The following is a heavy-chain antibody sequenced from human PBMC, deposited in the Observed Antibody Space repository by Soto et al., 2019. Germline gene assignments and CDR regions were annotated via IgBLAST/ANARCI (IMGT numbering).Heavy chain of an antibody. CDR1: GFIFTSYW. V-gene: IGHV5-10-1*03. CDR3: ARHKSCGGSYPFDF. Sequence: EVQLVKSGAEVKKPGDSLTISCKASGFIFTSYWLSWVRQMPGKGLEWMGMLNPKDSFANYSPSFRGHVTISPDTSVTTAYLKWSSLKASDTAIYYCARHKSCGGSYPFDFWGQGTLVTVSS. J-gene: IGHJ4*02. CDR2: LNPKDSFA. D-gene: IGHD6-25*01.